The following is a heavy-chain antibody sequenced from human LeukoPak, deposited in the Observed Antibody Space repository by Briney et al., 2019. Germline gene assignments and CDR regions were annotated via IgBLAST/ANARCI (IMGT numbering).Heavy chain of an antibody. CDR1: GFTFSSYG. CDR3: AKDHQGYCSGGSCYSGLGLDY. J-gene: IGHJ4*02. D-gene: IGHD2-15*01. Sequence: GGSLRLSCAASGFTFSSYGMHWVRQAPGKGLEWVAVIWYDGSNKYYADSVKGRFTISRDNSENTLYLQMNSLRAEDTAVYYCAKDHQGYCSGGSCYSGLGLDYWGQGTLVTVSS. V-gene: IGHV3-33*06. CDR2: IWYDGSNK.